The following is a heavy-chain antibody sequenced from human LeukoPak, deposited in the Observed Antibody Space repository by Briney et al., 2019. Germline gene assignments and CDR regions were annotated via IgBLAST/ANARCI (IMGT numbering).Heavy chain of an antibody. Sequence: ATVKVSCKASGYTLTSYYMHWVRQAPGQGLEWMGIINPSGGSTSYAQKFQGRVTMTRDMSTSTVYMELSSLRSEDTAVYYCARGVEMATIEAYWGQGTLVTVSS. CDR3: ARGVEMATIEAY. J-gene: IGHJ4*02. CDR1: GYTLTSYY. D-gene: IGHD5-24*01. V-gene: IGHV1-46*01. CDR2: INPSGGST.